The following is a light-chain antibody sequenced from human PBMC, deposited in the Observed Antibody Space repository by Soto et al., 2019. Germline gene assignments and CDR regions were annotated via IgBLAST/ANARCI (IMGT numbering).Light chain of an antibody. CDR3: QQYYKWPLT. J-gene: IGKJ1*01. CDR2: GAS. V-gene: IGKV3-15*01. Sequence: IIMTQSPATLSVSPGERATLSCRASQSVSSNLAWYQQRRGQAPRLLIHGASTRATGIPTRFSGSGSGAAFTRTISSLQSEDLAVYYCQQYYKWPLTFGQGTKVEIK. CDR1: QSVSSN.